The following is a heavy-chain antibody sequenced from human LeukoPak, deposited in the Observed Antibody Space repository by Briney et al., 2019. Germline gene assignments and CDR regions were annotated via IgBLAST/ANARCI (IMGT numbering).Heavy chain of an antibody. CDR2: INPSGGST. CDR3: ARGPPEAVAGYYFDY. V-gene: IGHV1-46*03. Sequence: ASVTVSCKASGYTFTSYYMHWVRQAPGQGLEWMGIINPSGGSTSYAQKFQGRVTMTRDTSTSTVYMELSSLRSEDTAVYYCARGPPEAVAGYYFDYWGQGTLVTVSS. J-gene: IGHJ4*02. D-gene: IGHD6-19*01. CDR1: GYTFTSYY.